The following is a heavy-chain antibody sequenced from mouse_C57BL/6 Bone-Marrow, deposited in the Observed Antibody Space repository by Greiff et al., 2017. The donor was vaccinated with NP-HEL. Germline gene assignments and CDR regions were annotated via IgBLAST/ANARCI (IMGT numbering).Heavy chain of an antibody. V-gene: IGHV5-12*01. Sequence: EVKLMESGGGLVQPGGSLKLSCAASGFTFSDYYMYWVRQTPEKRLEWVAYISNGGGSTYYPDTVKGRFTISRDNAKNTLYLQMSRLKSEDTAMYYCARHSRNFDYWGQGTTLTVSS. CDR2: ISNGGGST. J-gene: IGHJ2*01. CDR1: GFTFSDYY. CDR3: ARHSRNFDY.